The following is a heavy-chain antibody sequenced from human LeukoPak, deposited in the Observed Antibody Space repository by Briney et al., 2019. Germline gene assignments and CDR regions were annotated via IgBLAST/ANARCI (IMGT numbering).Heavy chain of an antibody. V-gene: IGHV3-30*02. CDR2: IRYDGSNK. Sequence: GGSLRLSCAGSGFTFSSYGMHWVRQAPGKGLEWVAFIRYDGSNKYYADSVKGRFTISRDNSKNTLYLQMNSLRVEDAALYYCAKGLERESRLDSWGQGTLVTVSS. CDR1: GFTFSSYG. D-gene: IGHD1-1*01. J-gene: IGHJ4*02. CDR3: AKGLERESRLDS.